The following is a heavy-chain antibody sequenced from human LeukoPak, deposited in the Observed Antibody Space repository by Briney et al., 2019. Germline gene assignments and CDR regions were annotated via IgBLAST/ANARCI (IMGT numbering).Heavy chain of an antibody. Sequence: GGSLRLSCAASGFTFNTYYVHWVRQSPGEGLEWVSSISGSSTYIYYADSVKGRFTISRDNAKNSVFLQMSSLRADDTAVYYCARAVRRTDGFDYFDYWGQGILVTVSS. CDR3: ARAVRRTDGFDYFDY. CDR1: GFTFNTYY. D-gene: IGHD3-10*01. CDR2: ISGSSTYI. V-gene: IGHV3-21*01. J-gene: IGHJ4*02.